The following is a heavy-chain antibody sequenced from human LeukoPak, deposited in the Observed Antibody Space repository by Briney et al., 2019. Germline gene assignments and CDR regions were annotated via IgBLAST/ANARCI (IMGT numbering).Heavy chain of an antibody. CDR1: GFTFSSYS. CDR3: AIPGGVTMVRGVTNPFDY. V-gene: IGHV3-48*01. Sequence: GGSLRLSCAASGFTFSSYSMNWVRQAPGKGLEWVSYISSSSSTIYYADSVKGRFTISRDNAKNSLYLQMNSLRAEDTAVYYCAIPGGVTMVRGVTNPFDYWGQGTLVTVSS. CDR2: ISSSSSTI. D-gene: IGHD3-10*01. J-gene: IGHJ4*02.